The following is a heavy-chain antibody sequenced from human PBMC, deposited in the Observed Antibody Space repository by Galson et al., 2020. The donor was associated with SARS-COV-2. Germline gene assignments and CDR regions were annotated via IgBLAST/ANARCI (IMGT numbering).Heavy chain of an antibody. CDR1: GFTFSSFA. Sequence: GESLKISCAASGFTFSSFAMHWVRQAPGKGLEWVAVISYDGSNKYYADSVKGRFTISRDNSKNTLYLQMNSLRAEDTAVYYCARPHSGSYYGAFDIWGQGIMVTVSS. D-gene: IGHD1-26*01. CDR3: ARPHSGSYYGAFDI. J-gene: IGHJ3*02. V-gene: IGHV3-30*01. CDR2: ISYDGSNK.